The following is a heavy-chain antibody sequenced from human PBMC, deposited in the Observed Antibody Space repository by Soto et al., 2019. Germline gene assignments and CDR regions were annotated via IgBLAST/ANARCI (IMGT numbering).Heavy chain of an antibody. V-gene: IGHV3-23*01. CDR1: GFTFSSYA. J-gene: IGHJ2*01. CDR3: AKRSSGWYFDL. CDR2: ISGSGGST. Sequence: EVQLLESGGGLVQPGGSLRLSCAASGFTFSSYAMSWVRQAPGKGLEWVSVISGSGGSTYYANSVKGRFTISRDNSKNTLYLQMNSMRAEDTAVYYCAKRSSGWYFDLWGRGTLVTVSS. D-gene: IGHD6-19*01.